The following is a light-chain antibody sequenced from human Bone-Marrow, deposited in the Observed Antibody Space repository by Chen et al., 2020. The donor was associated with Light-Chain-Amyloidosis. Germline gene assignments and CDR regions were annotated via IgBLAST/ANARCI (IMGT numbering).Light chain of an antibody. CDR2: GAS. CDR1: QIVSIN. Sequence: EIVMTQSPATLSVSPGERATLTCRASQIVSINLAWYQQKPGQAPRLLIYGASTRATGIPARFSGSGSGTEFTLTISSLQSEDFAVYYCQQYNNWVTFGQGTKVEIK. J-gene: IGKJ1*01. V-gene: IGKV3-15*01. CDR3: QQYNNWVT.